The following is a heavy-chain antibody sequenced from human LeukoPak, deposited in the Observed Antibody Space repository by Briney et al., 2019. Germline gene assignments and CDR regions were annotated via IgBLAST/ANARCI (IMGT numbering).Heavy chain of an antibody. CDR1: GFTFSSYS. D-gene: IGHD3-16*02. Sequence: GGSLRLSCAASGFTFSSYSMNCVRQAPGKGLEWVSSISSSSSYIYYADSVKGRFTISRDNAKNSLYLQMNSLRAEDTAVYYCARPRYAGYNWFDTWNDETLANVSS. CDR2: ISSSSSYI. CDR3: ARPRYAGYNWFDT. J-gene: IGHJ5*01. V-gene: IGHV3-21*01.